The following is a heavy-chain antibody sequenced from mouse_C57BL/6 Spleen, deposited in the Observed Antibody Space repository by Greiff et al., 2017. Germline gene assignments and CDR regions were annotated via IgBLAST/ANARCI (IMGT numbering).Heavy chain of an antibody. CDR2: IYPSDSET. V-gene: IGHV1-61*01. D-gene: IGHD2-3*01. J-gene: IGHJ2*01. CDR3: ARGYYYFDY. CDR1: GYTFTSYW. Sequence: VQLQQPGAELVRPGSSVKLSCKASGYTFTSYWMEWVKQRPGQGLEWIGNIYPSDSETHYNQKFKDKATLTVDKSSSTAYMQLSSLTSEDSAVYYCARGYYYFDYWGQGTTLTVSS.